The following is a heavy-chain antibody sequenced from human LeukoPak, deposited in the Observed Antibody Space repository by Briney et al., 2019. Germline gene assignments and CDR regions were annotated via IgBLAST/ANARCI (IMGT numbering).Heavy chain of an antibody. CDR2: INEDGGER. V-gene: IGHV3-7*01. D-gene: IGHD1-14*01. J-gene: IGHJ4*02. CDR3: ARGGNLEN. CDR1: GFTLSRYW. Sequence: GGSLRLSCAASGFTLSRYWMSWVRQAPGKGLEWVANINEDGGERHYMDTVKGRFTISRDNAKNSLYLQMNSLRAEDTAVYYCARGGNLENWGRGTLDTVSS.